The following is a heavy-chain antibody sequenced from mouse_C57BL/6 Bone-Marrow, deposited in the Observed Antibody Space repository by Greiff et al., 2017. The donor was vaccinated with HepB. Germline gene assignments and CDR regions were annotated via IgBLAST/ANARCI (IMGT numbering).Heavy chain of an antibody. D-gene: IGHD2-3*01. V-gene: IGHV5-15*01. CDR3: ARHDGYYDYFDY. CDR2: ISNLAYSI. J-gene: IGHJ2*01. CDR1: GFTFSDYG. Sequence: EVKLQESGGGLVQPGGSLKLSCAASGFTFSDYGMAWVRQAPRKGPEWVAFISNLAYSIYYADTVTGRFTISRENAKNTLYLEMSSLRSEDTAMYYCARHDGYYDYFDYWGQGTTLTVSS.